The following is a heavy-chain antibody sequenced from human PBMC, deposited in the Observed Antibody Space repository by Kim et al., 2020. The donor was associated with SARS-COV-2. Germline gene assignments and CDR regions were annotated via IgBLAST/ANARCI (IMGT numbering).Heavy chain of an antibody. V-gene: IGHV3-66*02. D-gene: IGHD3-22*01. J-gene: IGHJ4*02. CDR2: IYTGGST. CDR3: AVRYYDTSGYYSYYFDY. Sequence: GGSLRLSCAASGFTVRSNYMNWVRQAPGKGLEWVSVIYTGGSTYYADSVKGRFTISRDNSKNKLYLQMNSLRAEDTAVYFCAVRYYDTSGYYSYYFDYWGQGTLVIVSS. CDR1: GFTVRSNY.